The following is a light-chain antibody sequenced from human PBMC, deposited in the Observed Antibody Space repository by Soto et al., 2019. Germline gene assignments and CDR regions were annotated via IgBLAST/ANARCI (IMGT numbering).Light chain of an antibody. V-gene: IGLV8-61*01. CDR3: VLYMGSGSIV. J-gene: IGLJ1*01. CDR2: STN. CDR1: SGSVSSSYY. Sequence: QAVVTQEPSLSVSPGGTVTLTCGLSSGSVSSSYYPSWYQQTPGQAPCTLIYSTNIRSSGVPDRFSGSILGNKSALTITGAQADDDSDYYCVLYMGSGSIVFGTGTKVTVL.